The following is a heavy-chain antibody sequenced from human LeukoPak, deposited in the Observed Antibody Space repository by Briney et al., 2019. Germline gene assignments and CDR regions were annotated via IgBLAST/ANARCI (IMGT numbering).Heavy chain of an antibody. CDR3: ARDATPSFYCSSTSCRDRAFDI. CDR1: GGSISSYY. Sequence: SSETLSLTCTVSGGSISSYYWSWIRQPPGKGLEWIGRIYTSGSTNYNPSLKSRVTMSVDSSKNQFSLKLSSVTAADTAVYYCARDATPSFYCSSTSCRDRAFDIWGQGTMVTVSS. V-gene: IGHV4-4*07. D-gene: IGHD2-2*01. CDR2: IYTSGST. J-gene: IGHJ3*02.